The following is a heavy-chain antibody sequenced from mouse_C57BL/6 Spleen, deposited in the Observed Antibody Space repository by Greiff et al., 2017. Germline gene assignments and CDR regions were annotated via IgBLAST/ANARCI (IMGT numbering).Heavy chain of an antibody. V-gene: IGHV5-9*01. CDR1: GFTFSSYT. Sequence: DVLLVESGGGLVKPGGSLKLSCAASGFTFSSYTMSWVRQTPEKRLEWVATISGGGGNTYYPDSVKGRFTISRDNAKNTLYLQMSSLRSEDTALYYCARLRDVYFDYWGQGTTLTVSS. D-gene: IGHD6-2*01. J-gene: IGHJ2*01. CDR3: ARLRDVYFDY. CDR2: ISGGGGNT.